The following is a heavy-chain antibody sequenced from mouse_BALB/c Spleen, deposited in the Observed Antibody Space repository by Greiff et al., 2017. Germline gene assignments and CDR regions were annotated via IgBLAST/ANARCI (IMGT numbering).Heavy chain of an antibody. Sequence: EVKLVESGPGLVKPSQSLSLTCTVTGYSITSDYAWNWIRQFPGNKLEWMGYISYSGSTSYNPSLKSRISITRDTSKNQFFLQLNSVTTEDTATYYCATLITTVVGDGYFDYWGQGTTLTVSS. CDR1: GYSITSDYA. CDR3: ATLITTVVGDGYFDY. CDR2: ISYSGST. J-gene: IGHJ2*01. D-gene: IGHD1-1*01. V-gene: IGHV3-2*02.